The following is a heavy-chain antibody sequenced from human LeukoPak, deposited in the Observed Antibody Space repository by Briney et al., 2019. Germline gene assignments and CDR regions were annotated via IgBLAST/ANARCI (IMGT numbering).Heavy chain of an antibody. CDR1: GLTFSSYD. CDR2: ISTSGSRT. D-gene: IGHD3-10*01. V-gene: IGHV3-23*01. CDR3: ATRRGQY. Sequence: GGPLRLSCGASGLTFSSYDMTWVRQGPGKGLEWVSGISTSGSRTYYADSVKGRFTISRDNSNNTLSLQMNSLRGEDTAVYYCATRRGQYWGQGTLVTVPS. J-gene: IGHJ1*01.